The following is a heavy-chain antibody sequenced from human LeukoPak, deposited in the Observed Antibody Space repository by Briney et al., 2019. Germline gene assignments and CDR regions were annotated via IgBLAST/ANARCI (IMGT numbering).Heavy chain of an antibody. CDR1: GGSFSGYY. CDR3: ARGGISLRVIFDY. Sequence: SETLSLTCAVYGGSFSGYYWSWIRQPPGKGLEWIGEINHSGSTTYNPSLKSRVTISVDTSKNQFSLKLSSVTAADTAVYYCARGGISLRVIFDYWGQGTLVTVSS. V-gene: IGHV4-34*01. D-gene: IGHD3-3*02. CDR2: INHSGST. J-gene: IGHJ4*02.